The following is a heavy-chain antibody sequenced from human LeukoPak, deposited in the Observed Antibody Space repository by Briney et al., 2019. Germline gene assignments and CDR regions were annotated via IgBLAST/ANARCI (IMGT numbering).Heavy chain of an antibody. CDR3: ATSGASYDFDI. V-gene: IGHV4-39*07. J-gene: IGHJ3*02. Sequence: PSETLSLTCTVSGGSINTPNYYWGWIRQTPGKGLEWIGNIFYSGGTYYSPSLTSRVTISLDTSRNQFSLKLNSVTAADTAVYYCATSGASYDFDIWGQGTMVTVSS. CDR2: IFYSGGT. CDR1: GGSINTPNYY. D-gene: IGHD3-10*01.